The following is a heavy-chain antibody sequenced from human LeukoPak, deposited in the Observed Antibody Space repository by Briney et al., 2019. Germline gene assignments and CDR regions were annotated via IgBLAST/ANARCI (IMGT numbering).Heavy chain of an antibody. D-gene: IGHD1-26*01. J-gene: IGHJ4*02. CDR3: ARGRPYSGGYHLDY. CDR2: IYYSGST. CDR1: GDSTSSDRYY. Sequence: SETLSLTCTVSGDSTSSDRYYGGWVRQPPGKGLEWIGNIYYSGSTYYNPSLKSRVTMSVDTSKNQFFLKLNSVTAADTAVYYCARGRPYSGGYHLDYWGQGTLVIVSA. V-gene: IGHV4-39*02.